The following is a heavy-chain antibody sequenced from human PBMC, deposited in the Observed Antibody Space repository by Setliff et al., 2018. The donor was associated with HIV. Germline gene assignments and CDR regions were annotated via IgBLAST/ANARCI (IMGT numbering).Heavy chain of an antibody. V-gene: IGHV4-59*11. CDR3: TLTSRLDGYFDP. D-gene: IGHD5-12*01. CDR1: GGSISSHY. CDR2: IYYSGST. J-gene: IGHJ5*02. Sequence: SETLSLTCTVSGGSISSHYWSWIRQPPGKGLEWIGSIYYSGSTNYNPSLKSRVTISVDTSKNQFSLNLTSVTAADSAVYYCTLTSRLDGYFDPWGQGTLVTVSS.